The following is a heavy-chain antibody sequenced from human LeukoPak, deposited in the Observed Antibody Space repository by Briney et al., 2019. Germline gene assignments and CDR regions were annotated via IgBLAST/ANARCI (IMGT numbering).Heavy chain of an antibody. CDR2: ISYDGSNK. CDR3: AKSGSITMIVVAYFDC. D-gene: IGHD3-22*01. Sequence: GGSLRLSCAASGFTFSSYGMHWVRQAPGKGLEWVAVISYDGSNKYYADSVKGRFTISRDNSKNTLYLQMNSLRAEDTAVYYCAKSGSITMIVVAYFDCWGQGTLVTVSS. CDR1: GFTFSSYG. V-gene: IGHV3-30*18. J-gene: IGHJ4*02.